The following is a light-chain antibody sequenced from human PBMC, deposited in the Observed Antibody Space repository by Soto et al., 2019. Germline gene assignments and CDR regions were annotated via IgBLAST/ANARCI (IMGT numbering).Light chain of an antibody. V-gene: IGKV3-11*01. J-gene: IGKJ5*01. CDR1: QSVSTY. Sequence: EIVLTQSPATLSLSPGERATLSCRASQSVSTYLAWYQQKPGQAPRLLFYDAFTRSHGIPPRFSGSGSGTDFTLTISSLEPEDFAVYYCQQRNNWPPFTFGQGTRLEIK. CDR3: QQRNNWPPFT. CDR2: DAF.